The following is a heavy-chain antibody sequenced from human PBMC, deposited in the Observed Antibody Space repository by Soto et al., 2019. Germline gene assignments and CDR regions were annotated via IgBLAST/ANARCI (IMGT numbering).Heavy chain of an antibody. V-gene: IGHV1-46*01. Sequence: QVQLVQSGAEVKKPGASVRVSCKASGYTFTTYYLHWLRQAPGQGLEWMGIIDPRARSASHAQNFQGRVTMTRDTSTRTVYMDLRSLRSEDSAVYYCARAGYYDSSGYDGFDIWGQGTMVTVSS. D-gene: IGHD3-22*01. CDR1: GYTFTTYY. CDR2: IDPRARSA. CDR3: ARAGYYDSSGYDGFDI. J-gene: IGHJ3*02.